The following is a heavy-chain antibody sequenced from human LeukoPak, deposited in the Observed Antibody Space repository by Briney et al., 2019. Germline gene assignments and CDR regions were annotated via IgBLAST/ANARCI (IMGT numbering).Heavy chain of an antibody. CDR2: IYSGGNT. CDR3: AKEVGANRY. D-gene: IGHD1-26*01. V-gene: IGHV3-66*01. CDR1: GFTFSDYY. Sequence: GGSLRLSCAASGFTFSDYYMSWVRQAPGKGLEWVSIIYSGGNTYYGDSVKGRFTISRDNSKNTLYLQMNSLRAEDTAVYYCAKEVGANRYWGQGTLVTVSS. J-gene: IGHJ4*02.